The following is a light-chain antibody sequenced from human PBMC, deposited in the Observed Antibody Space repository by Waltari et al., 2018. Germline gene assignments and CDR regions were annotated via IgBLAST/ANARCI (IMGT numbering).Light chain of an antibody. CDR2: AAS. Sequence: DIQMTQSPSCLSPSVGDRVTITCRPSQDIRFSLVWYQQKQGKAPKLLLFAASRLESGVPSRFSGSGSGTEYTLTISSLQPEDFATYYCQQYYNTPPWTFGQGTKVEIK. V-gene: IGKV1-NL1*01. CDR1: QDIRFS. CDR3: QQYYNTPPWT. J-gene: IGKJ1*01.